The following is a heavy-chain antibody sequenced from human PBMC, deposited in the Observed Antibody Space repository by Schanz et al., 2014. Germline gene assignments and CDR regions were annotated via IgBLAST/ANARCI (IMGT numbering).Heavy chain of an antibody. Sequence: EVQLVESGGGLVQPGGSLRLSCTASGFAFSSFAMTWVRQAPGRGLEWVSSISTSGTYMYIADSLKGRLTISRDDAKKSMYLQMNSLRAEDTAVYYCARIGGSVFDYWAQGTLVTVSS. V-gene: IGHV3-21*04. CDR3: ARIGGSVFDY. D-gene: IGHD3-10*01. J-gene: IGHJ4*02. CDR1: GFAFSSFA. CDR2: ISTSGTYM.